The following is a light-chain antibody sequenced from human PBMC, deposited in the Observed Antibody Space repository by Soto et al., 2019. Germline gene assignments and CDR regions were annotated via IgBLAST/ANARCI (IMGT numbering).Light chain of an antibody. CDR2: AAS. Sequence: DIQMTQSPSTLSASVVDRVTITCRASQSISSWLAWYQQKPGKAPKLLIYAASSVQSGVPLRFSGTGSGTDFTLTISSLQPEDFATYYCEQTYSTPVTFGQGTRLEIK. J-gene: IGKJ5*01. V-gene: IGKV1-39*01. CDR1: QSISSW. CDR3: EQTYSTPVT.